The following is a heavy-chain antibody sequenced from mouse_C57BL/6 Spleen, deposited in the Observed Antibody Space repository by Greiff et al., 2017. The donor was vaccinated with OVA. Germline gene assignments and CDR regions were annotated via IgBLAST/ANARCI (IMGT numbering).Heavy chain of an antibody. CDR1: GYTFTSYW. Sequence: QVQLKQPGAELVKPGASVKLSCKASGYTFTSYWMHWVKQRPGQGLEWIGMIHPNSGSTNYNEKFKSKATLTVDKSSSTAYMHLSSLTSEDSAVYYCARGDGGYCDYWGQGTTLTVSS. D-gene: IGHD3-3*01. CDR2: IHPNSGST. J-gene: IGHJ2*01. CDR3: ARGDGGYCDY. V-gene: IGHV1-64*01.